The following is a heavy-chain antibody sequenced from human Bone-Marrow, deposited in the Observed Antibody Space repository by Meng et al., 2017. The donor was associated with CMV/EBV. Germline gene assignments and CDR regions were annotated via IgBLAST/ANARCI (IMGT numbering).Heavy chain of an antibody. CDR3: AREQYDSSGRVYFDY. CDR1: GFSFDDYG. D-gene: IGHD3-22*01. V-gene: IGHV3-20*01. CDR2: INWNGGST. J-gene: IGHJ4*02. Sequence: GGSLRLSCVASGFSFDDYGMTWVRQAPGKGLEWVSGINWNGGSTVYADSVKGRFTISRDNAKNSLYLQMNSMRAEDTALYDCAREQYDSSGRVYFDYWGQGTLVTVSS.